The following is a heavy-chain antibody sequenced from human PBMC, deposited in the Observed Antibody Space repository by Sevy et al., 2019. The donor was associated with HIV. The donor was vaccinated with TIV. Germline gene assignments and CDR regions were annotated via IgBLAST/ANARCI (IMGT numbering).Heavy chain of an antibody. D-gene: IGHD6-13*01. CDR1: GFTFSSYA. CDR3: ARDLFSSSWYSDY. J-gene: IGHJ4*02. Sequence: GGSLRLSCAASGFTFSSYAMHWVRQAPGKGLEWVAVISYDGSNKYYADSVKGRFTISRDNSKNMLYLQMNSLRAEDTAVYYCARDLFSSSWYSDYWGQGTLVTVSS. CDR2: ISYDGSNK. V-gene: IGHV3-30-3*01.